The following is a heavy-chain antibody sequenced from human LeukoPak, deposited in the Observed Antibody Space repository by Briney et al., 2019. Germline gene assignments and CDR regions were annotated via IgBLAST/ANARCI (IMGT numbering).Heavy chain of an antibody. Sequence: PSETLSLTCTVSGGSITSSGHYWGWVRQPPGKGLEWIGSIYYSGSTYYTPSLKSRVTISVDTSKNQFSLKLSSVSAADTAVYYCARLISLRYYDYRGQGTLVTVSS. J-gene: IGHJ4*02. V-gene: IGHV4-39*01. CDR1: GGSITSSGHY. CDR2: IYYSGST. D-gene: IGHD3-9*01. CDR3: ARLISLRYYDY.